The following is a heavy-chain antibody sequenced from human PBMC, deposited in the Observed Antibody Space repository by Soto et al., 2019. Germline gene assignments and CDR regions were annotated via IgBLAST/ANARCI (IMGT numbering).Heavy chain of an antibody. D-gene: IGHD3-10*02. CDR3: AREASRGFFAMFAFDI. J-gene: IGHJ3*02. CDR1: GFTVSSNY. V-gene: IGHV3-66*01. CDR2: ISSGGST. Sequence: EVQLVESGGGLVQPGGSLRLSCAASGFTVSSNYMSWVRQAPGKGLEWVSVISSGGSTYYADSVKGRFTISRDNSKNTLYLKLNSLRAEDTAVYYCAREASRGFFAMFAFDIWGQGTMVTVSS.